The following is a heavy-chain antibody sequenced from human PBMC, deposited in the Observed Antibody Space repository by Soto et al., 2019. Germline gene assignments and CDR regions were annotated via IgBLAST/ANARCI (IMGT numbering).Heavy chain of an antibody. CDR1: GGTLSNYA. V-gene: IGHV1-69*06. D-gene: IGHD6-13*01. J-gene: IGHJ4*02. CDR3: ARGGFSSSWRFDY. Sequence: GASVKVSCKASGGTLSNYAISWVLQAPGQGLEWMGGIMATFGPANSAQKFQGRVRIIADKSTDTAYLELSSLRSEDTAVYYCARGGFSSSWRFDYWGQGTLVTVSS. CDR2: IMATFGPA.